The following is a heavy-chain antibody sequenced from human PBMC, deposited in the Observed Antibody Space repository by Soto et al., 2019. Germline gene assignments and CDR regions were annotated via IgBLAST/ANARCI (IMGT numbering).Heavy chain of an antibody. Sequence: QVQLVESGGGVVQPGRSLRLSCAASGFTFSSYGMHWVRQAPGKGLEWVAVISYDGSNKYYADSVKGRFTISRDNSKNTLYLQMNSLRADDTAVYYCAKDIVVVPADYYYYYGMDVWGNGTTVTVSS. J-gene: IGHJ6*04. CDR1: GFTFSSYG. D-gene: IGHD2-2*01. CDR2: ISYDGSNK. V-gene: IGHV3-30*18. CDR3: AKDIVVVPADYYYYYGMDV.